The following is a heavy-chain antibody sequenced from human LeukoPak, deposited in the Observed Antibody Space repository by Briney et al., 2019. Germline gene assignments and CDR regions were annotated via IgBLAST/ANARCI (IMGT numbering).Heavy chain of an antibody. Sequence: SETLSLTCAVYGGSFRGYYWSWIRQPPGKGLEWIGEINHSGSTNYNPSLKSRVTISVDTSKNQFSLKLSSVTAADTAVYYCARGFGWLQLTYYFDYWGQGTLVTVSS. J-gene: IGHJ4*02. CDR2: INHSGST. CDR1: GGSFRGYY. V-gene: IGHV4-34*01. D-gene: IGHD5-12*01. CDR3: ARGFGWLQLTYYFDY.